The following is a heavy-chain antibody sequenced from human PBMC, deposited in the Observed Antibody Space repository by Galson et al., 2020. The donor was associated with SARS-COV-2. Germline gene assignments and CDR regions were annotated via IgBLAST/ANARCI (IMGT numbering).Heavy chain of an antibody. CDR3: ANPGPISYVWGSYRYGGFDY. D-gene: IGHD3-16*02. Sequence: GGSLRLSCAASGFNFSSYAMSWVRKAPGQGLEWVSAISGSGGSTYYADSVKGRFTITRDNSKNTLYLQMNSLRAEDTAVYYCANPGPISYVWGSYRYGGFDYWGQGTLVTVSS. J-gene: IGHJ4*02. CDR1: GFNFSSYA. CDR2: ISGSGGST. V-gene: IGHV3-23*01.